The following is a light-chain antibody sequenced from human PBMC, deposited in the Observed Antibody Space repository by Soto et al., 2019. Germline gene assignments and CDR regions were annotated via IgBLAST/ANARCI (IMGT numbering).Light chain of an antibody. V-gene: IGKV3-15*01. CDR3: QQYGDWPPDT. Sequence: EIVMTQSPATLSVSPGERATLSCRASQSVSRNLAWYQQKPGQPPRLLIYDASTRATGVPARFGGSGSGTEVPLTISGLQPEDFAVYYCQQYGDWPPDTFGQGTKVEI. CDR1: QSVSRN. CDR2: DAS. J-gene: IGKJ2*01.